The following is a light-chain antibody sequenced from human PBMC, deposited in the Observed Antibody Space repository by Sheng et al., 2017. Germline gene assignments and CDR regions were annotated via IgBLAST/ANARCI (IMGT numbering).Light chain of an antibody. CDR2: VAS. V-gene: IGKV3-20*01. CDR3: QQYGRSPGT. Sequence: EIVLTQSPGTLSLSPGERATLSCRASQIVSSSYLAWYQQKPGQAPRLLIYVASSRATGIPDRFSGSGSGTDFTLTISRLEPADFAVYYCQQYGRSPGTFGQGTKLEI. J-gene: IGKJ2*01. CDR1: QIVSSSY.